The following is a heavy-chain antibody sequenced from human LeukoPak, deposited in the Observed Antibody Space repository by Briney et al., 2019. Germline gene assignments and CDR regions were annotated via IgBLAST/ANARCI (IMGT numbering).Heavy chain of an antibody. CDR3: AREVYYDSSGYYN. D-gene: IGHD3-22*01. V-gene: IGHV1-69*04. CDR1: GGTFSSYT. CDR2: IIPILGIA. J-gene: IGHJ4*02. Sequence: ASAKVSCKASGGTFSSYTISWVRQAPGQGLEWMGRIIPILGIANYAQKFQGRVTITADKSTSTAYMELSSLRSEDTAVYYCAREVYYDSSGYYNWGQGTLVTVSS.